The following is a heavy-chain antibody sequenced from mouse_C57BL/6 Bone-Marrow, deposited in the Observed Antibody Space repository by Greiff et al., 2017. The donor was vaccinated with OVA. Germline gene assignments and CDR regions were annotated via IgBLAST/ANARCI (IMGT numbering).Heavy chain of an antibody. D-gene: IGHD1-1*01. CDR3: TRDPAYYYGSSCWYFDV. Sequence: EVHLVESGEGLVKPGGSLKLSCAASGFTFSSYAMSWVRQTPEKRLEWVAYISSGGDYIYYADTVKGRFTISRDNARNTLYLQMSSLKSEDTAMYYCTRDPAYYYGSSCWYFDVWGTGTTVTVSS. CDR1: GFTFSSYA. J-gene: IGHJ1*03. V-gene: IGHV5-9-1*02. CDR2: ISSGGDYI.